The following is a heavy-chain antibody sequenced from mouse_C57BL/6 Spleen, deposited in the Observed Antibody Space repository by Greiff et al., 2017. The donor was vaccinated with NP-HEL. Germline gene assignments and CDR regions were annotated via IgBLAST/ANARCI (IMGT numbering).Heavy chain of an antibody. CDR3: ARERVTTAPWFAY. CDR1: GYTFTSYW. Sequence: QVQLQQPGAELVKPGASVKMSCKASGYTFTSYWITWVKQRPGQGLEWIGDIYPGSGSTNYNEKFKSKATLTVDTSSSTAYMQLSSLTSEDSAVYYCARERVTTAPWFAYWGQGTLVTVSA. CDR2: IYPGSGST. D-gene: IGHD1-2*01. J-gene: IGHJ3*01. V-gene: IGHV1-55*01.